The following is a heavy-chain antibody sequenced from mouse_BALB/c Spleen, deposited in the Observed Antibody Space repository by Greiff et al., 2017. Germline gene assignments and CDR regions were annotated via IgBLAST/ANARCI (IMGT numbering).Heavy chain of an antibody. D-gene: IGHD1-1*01. Sequence: QVQLKQSGPELVKPGASVKISCKASGYAFSSSWMNWVKQRPGQGLEWIGRIYPGDGDTNYNGKFKGKATLTADKSSSTAYMQLSSLTSVDSAVYFCAREGLLRTPDYWGQGTTLTVSS. CDR2: IYPGDGDT. CDR3: AREGLLRTPDY. CDR1: GYAFSSSW. J-gene: IGHJ2*01. V-gene: IGHV1-82*01.